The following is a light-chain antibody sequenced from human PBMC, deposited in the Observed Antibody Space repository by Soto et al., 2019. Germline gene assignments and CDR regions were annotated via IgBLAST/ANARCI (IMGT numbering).Light chain of an antibody. J-gene: IGKJ1*01. V-gene: IGKV3-20*01. CDR3: QQYGNSPQT. CDR2: GAS. CDR1: QSVSNNIY. Sequence: EIVLTQSPGTLSLSPGERATSSCTASQSVSNNIYLAWYQQKPGQAPRLLIYGASSRATGIPTRFSGSGSGTDFTLTISSLDPEEFAVYYCQQYGNSPQTFGQGTKVDIK.